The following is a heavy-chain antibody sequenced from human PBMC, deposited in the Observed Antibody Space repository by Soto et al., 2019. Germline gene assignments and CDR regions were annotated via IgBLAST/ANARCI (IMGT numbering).Heavy chain of an antibody. J-gene: IGHJ4*02. Sequence: SETLSLTCTVSGGSVSSGSYYWSWIRQPPGKGLEWIGYIYYSGSTYYNPSLKSRVTISVDTSKNQFSLKLSSVTAADTAVYYCARDGTVGVAGTGYWGQGTLVTVSS. CDR3: ARDGTVGVAGTGY. CDR2: IYYSGST. CDR1: GGSVSSGSYY. D-gene: IGHD6-19*01. V-gene: IGHV4-61*01.